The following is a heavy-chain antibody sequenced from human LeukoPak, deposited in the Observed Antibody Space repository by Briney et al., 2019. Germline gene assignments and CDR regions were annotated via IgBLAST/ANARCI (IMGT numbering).Heavy chain of an antibody. V-gene: IGHV3-21*01. CDR3: ATDLGRYALI. J-gene: IGHJ3*02. CDR1: GFTFSSYS. CDR2: ISSSSSYI. Sequence: GGFLRVSCAASGFTFSSYSMNWVRQAPRKRLEWGSSISSSSSYIYYADSVKGRFTISRDNAKNSLYMQMNSLRAEDTAVYYCATDLGRYALIWGQETMVTVSS. D-gene: IGHD1-26*01.